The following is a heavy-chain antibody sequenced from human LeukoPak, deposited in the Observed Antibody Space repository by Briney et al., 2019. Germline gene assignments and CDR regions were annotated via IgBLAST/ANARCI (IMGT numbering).Heavy chain of an antibody. Sequence: ASVKVSCKASGYTFTSYAMHRVRQAPGQRLEWRGWINAGNGNTKYSQKFQGRVTITRDTSTSTAYMELSSLRSEDTAVYYCARDYCSGGSCYYFDYWGQGTLVTVSS. J-gene: IGHJ4*02. CDR1: GYTFTSYA. V-gene: IGHV1-3*01. CDR2: INAGNGNT. D-gene: IGHD2-15*01. CDR3: ARDYCSGGSCYYFDY.